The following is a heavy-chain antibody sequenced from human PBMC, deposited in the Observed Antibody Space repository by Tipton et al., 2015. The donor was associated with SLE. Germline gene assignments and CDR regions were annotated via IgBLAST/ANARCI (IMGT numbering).Heavy chain of an antibody. CDR3: ARAGSTSHLFDY. CDR2: ISSSSSYI. CDR1: GFTFSSYS. J-gene: IGHJ4*02. Sequence: SLRLSCAASGFTFSSYSMNWVRQAPGKGLEWVSSISSSSSYIYYADSVKGRFTISRDNAKNSLYLQMNSLRAEDTAVYYCARAGSTSHLFDYWGQGTLVTVSS. D-gene: IGHD2-2*01. V-gene: IGHV3-21*01.